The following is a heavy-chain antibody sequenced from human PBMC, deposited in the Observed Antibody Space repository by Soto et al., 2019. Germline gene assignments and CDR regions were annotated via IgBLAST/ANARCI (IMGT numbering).Heavy chain of an antibody. J-gene: IGHJ6*02. CDR2: IYPGDSDT. CDR3: ARSISNYHYYYGLDV. D-gene: IGHD4-4*01. V-gene: IGHV5-51*01. Sequence: PXECLKISFKGSGYSFTKYWIGWVRQIPGKGLEWMGIIYPGDSDTRYSPSFQGQVTISADKSISTAYLQWSSPKASDTAMYYCARSISNYHYYYGLDVWGQGTTVTVSS. CDR1: GYSFTKYW.